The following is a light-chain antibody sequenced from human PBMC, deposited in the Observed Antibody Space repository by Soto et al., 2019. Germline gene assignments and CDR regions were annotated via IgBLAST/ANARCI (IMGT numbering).Light chain of an antibody. Sequence: DIQMTQSPSTLSASVGDRVTITCLASQSISSWLAWYQQKPGKAPKLLIYKASSLESGVPSRFSGSGSGTEFTLTISSLQPDAFATYYCQQFNNYPWTFGQGTRVEIK. CDR3: QQFNNYPWT. CDR1: QSISSW. CDR2: KAS. J-gene: IGKJ1*01. V-gene: IGKV1-5*03.